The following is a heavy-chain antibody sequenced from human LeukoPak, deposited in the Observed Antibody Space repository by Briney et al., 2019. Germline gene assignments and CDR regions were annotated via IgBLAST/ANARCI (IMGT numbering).Heavy chain of an antibody. V-gene: IGHV3-30*02. CDR1: GFTFSSYG. CDR2: IRYDGSNK. D-gene: IGHD1-26*01. CDR3: AKVRGIVGATEPNDY. J-gene: IGHJ4*02. Sequence: GGSLRLSCAASGFTFSSYGMHWVRQAPGKGLEWVAFIRYDGSNKYYADSVKGRFTISRDNSKNTLYLQMNSLRAEDTAVYYCAKVRGIVGATEPNDYWGQGTLVTVSS.